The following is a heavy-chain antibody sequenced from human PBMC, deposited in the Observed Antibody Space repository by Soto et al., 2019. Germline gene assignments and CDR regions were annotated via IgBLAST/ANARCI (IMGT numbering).Heavy chain of an antibody. CDR2: IYYRGST. CDR3: ATMVRGVMRNYNWFDP. CDR1: GGSISSGDYY. Sequence: SETLSLTCTVSGGSISSGDYYWSWIRQPPGKGLEWIGYIYYRGSTYYNPSLKSRVTISVDTSKNQFSLKLSSVTAADTAVYYCATMVRGVMRNYNWFDPWGQGTLVTVSS. J-gene: IGHJ5*02. D-gene: IGHD3-10*01. V-gene: IGHV4-30-4*01.